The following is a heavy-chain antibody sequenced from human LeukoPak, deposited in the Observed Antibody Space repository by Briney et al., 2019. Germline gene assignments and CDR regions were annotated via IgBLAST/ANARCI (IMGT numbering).Heavy chain of an antibody. D-gene: IGHD2-2*02. CDR1: GYTFTSYY. V-gene: IGHV1-46*01. J-gene: IGHJ6*03. CDR3: ARAKVVPAAIYYYYYMDV. CDR2: INPSGGST. Sequence: ASVKVSCKASGYTFTSYYMHWVRQAPGQGLEWMGIINPSGGSTSYAQKFQGRVTMTRDMSTSTVYMELSSLRSEDTAVYYCARAKVVPAAIYYYYYMDVWGKGTTVTVSS.